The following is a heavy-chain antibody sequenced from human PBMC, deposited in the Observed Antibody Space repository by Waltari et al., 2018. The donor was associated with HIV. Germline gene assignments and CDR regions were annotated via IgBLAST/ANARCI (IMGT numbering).Heavy chain of an antibody. Sequence: QVLLVQSGTEVKKPGASVTISCKASGYNFTSYTVHWVRQAPGRGLEWLGWINSGTGNSRDSPGFQDRLTRTRDISASTSYFVLSGLTSDDTSVYFVARSGIVRGRSYELLAFWGQGT. CDR3: ARSGIVRGRSYELLAF. CDR2: INSGTGNS. D-gene: IGHD3-16*01. V-gene: IGHV1-3*01. J-gene: IGHJ4*01. CDR1: GYNFTSYT.